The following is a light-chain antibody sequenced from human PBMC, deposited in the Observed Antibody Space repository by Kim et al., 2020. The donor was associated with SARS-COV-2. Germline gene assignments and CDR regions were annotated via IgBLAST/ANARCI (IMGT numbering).Light chain of an antibody. Sequence: PGKTARITCGGNNMGSKRVHWYQQKPGQAPVLVVYEDSDRPSGIPERFSDSNSGNTATLTISRVEAGDEAGYYCQVWDSSSDRLYVFGTGTKVTVL. CDR1: NMGSKR. CDR2: EDS. V-gene: IGLV3-21*03. CDR3: QVWDSSSDRLYV. J-gene: IGLJ1*01.